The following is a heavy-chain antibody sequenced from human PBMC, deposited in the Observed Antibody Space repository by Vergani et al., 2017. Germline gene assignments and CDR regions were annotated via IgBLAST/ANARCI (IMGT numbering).Heavy chain of an antibody. V-gene: IGHV3-21*01. J-gene: IGHJ6*02. CDR1: GFTFSSYS. CDR2: ISSGSSYR. D-gene: IGHD4-11*01. CDR3: ARCYSNYAPQYYYYYGMDV. Sequence: EVQLVESGGGLVKPGGSLRLSCAASGFTFSSYSMNWVRQAPGKGLEWVSFISSGSSYRDYADSVKGRFTISRDNAKNSLYLQMNSLRAEDTAVYYCARCYSNYAPQYYYYYGMDVWGQGTTVTVSS.